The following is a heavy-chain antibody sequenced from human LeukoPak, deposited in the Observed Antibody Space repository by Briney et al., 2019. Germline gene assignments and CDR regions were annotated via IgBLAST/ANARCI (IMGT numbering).Heavy chain of an antibody. CDR1: GVSISSGYS. J-gene: IGHJ2*01. Sequence: SETLSLTCTVSGVSISSGYSWDWIRRPPGKGLEWIGGIYYKGSPYYNPSLKSRVTMSVDTSKKEFSLNLRAVTAADTALYFCARRTDSGVVKGDCYFDLWGRGTLVTVSS. V-gene: IGHV4-39*01. CDR3: ARRTDSGVVKGDCYFDL. D-gene: IGHD3-3*01. CDR2: IYYKGSP.